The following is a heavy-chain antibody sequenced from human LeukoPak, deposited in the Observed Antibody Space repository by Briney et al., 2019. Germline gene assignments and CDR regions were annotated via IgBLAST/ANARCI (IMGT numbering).Heavy chain of an antibody. CDR3: TTRACHAGGCSSSFYYYYGLHF. Sequence: ASVTVSCTASGNSISNYAVSWVRQAPGQGFEWMGGIIPIFGTADYAQKFQGRVTITADQSTSTTYMALSSLKSEDTATYYCTTRACHAGGCSSSFYYYYGLHFWGQGTTVSVSS. D-gene: IGHD3-16*01. V-gene: IGHV1-69*13. CDR2: IIPIFGTA. CDR1: GNSISNYA. J-gene: IGHJ6*02.